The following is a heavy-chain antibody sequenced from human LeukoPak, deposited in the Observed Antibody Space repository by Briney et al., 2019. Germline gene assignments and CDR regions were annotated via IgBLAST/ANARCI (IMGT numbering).Heavy chain of an antibody. CDR2: ISDDGSNR. D-gene: IGHD5-18*01. J-gene: IGHJ2*01. Sequence: GGSLRLSCTASGFTLTTFGMHWVRQAPGKGLEWVAVISDDGSNRYYADSVKGRLTISRDNSKNTLYLQMNSPRAEDTAMYYCAKDADTATIIYWYFDLWGRGTLVTVSS. V-gene: IGHV3-30*18. CDR3: AKDADTATIIYWYFDL. CDR1: GFTLTTFG.